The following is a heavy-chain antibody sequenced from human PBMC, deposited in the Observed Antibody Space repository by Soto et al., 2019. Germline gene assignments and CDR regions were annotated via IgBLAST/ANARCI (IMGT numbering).Heavy chain of an antibody. CDR3: ARLYCTTSTCDSWFDP. V-gene: IGHV5-10-1*01. J-gene: IGHJ5*02. CDR2: IDPRDSYV. CDR1: GYTFTTFW. Sequence: GESLKISCTGFGYTFTTFWISWVRQMPGKGLEWMGGIDPRDSYVNYSPSFQGHVTISVDKSISTAYLQWGSLKASDTAMYYCARLYCTTSTCDSWFDPWGQGTLVTVSS. D-gene: IGHD2-2*01.